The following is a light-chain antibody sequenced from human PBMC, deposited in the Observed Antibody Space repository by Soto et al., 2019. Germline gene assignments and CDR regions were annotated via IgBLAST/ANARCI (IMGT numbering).Light chain of an antibody. CDR3: QHYNNWPPWT. J-gene: IGKJ1*01. V-gene: IGKV3-15*01. CDR2: GAS. Sequence: DIVMTQSPATLSVSPGERATLSCRASQSVSSNLAWYQRAPGQAPRLLIYGASTRATGIPARFSGSGSGTEFTLTISSLQSEDFAVYYCQHYNNWPPWTFGQGTKVEIK. CDR1: QSVSSN.